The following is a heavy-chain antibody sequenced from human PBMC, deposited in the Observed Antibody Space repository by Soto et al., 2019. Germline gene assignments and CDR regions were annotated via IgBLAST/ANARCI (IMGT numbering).Heavy chain of an antibody. CDR1: GGTFSSYA. Sequence: ASVKVSCKASGGTFSSYAISWVRQAPGQGLEWMGGIIPIFGTANYAQKFQGRVTITADKSTSTAYMELSSLRSEDTAVYYCASQYSSKVVYLDYCGRGPLVTVSS. V-gene: IGHV1-69*06. CDR3: ASQYSSKVVYLDY. CDR2: IIPIFGTA. D-gene: IGHD6-19*01. J-gene: IGHJ4*02.